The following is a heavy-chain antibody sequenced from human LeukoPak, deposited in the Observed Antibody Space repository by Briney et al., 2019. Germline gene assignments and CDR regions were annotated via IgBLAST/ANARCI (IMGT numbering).Heavy chain of an antibody. Sequence: GASVKVSCKASGYTFTGYYMHWVRQAPGQGLEWMGRINPNSGGTNYAQKFQGRVTMTRDTSISTAYMELSRLRSDDTAVYYCARDRNEFWSGYYNWFDPWGQGTLVTVSS. CDR1: GYTFTGYY. CDR2: INPNSGGT. D-gene: IGHD3-3*01. J-gene: IGHJ5*02. V-gene: IGHV1-2*06. CDR3: ARDRNEFWSGYYNWFDP.